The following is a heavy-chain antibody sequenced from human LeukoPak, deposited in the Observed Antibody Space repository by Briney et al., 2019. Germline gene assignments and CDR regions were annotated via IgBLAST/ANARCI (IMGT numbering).Heavy chain of an antibody. V-gene: IGHV3-20*04. J-gene: IGHJ6*02. Sequence: GGSLRLSCAASGFTFNDYGMTWVRHAPGKGLEWVSGLNWNGDITRYADSVEGRFTISRDNAKNSVYLQMDSLSAEDTAFYYCARGYGAGNYRRPFYGMDVWGQGTTVTVSS. CDR2: LNWNGDIT. CDR1: GFTFNDYG. D-gene: IGHD3-10*01. CDR3: ARGYGAGNYRRPFYGMDV.